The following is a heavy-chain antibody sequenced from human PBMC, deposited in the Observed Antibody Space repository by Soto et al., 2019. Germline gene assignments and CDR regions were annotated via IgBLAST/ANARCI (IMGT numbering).Heavy chain of an antibody. J-gene: IGHJ6*02. CDR2: IYPGDSDT. CDR1: GYRFSSNW. Sequence: GESLKISCKGSGYRFSSNWIGWVRQMPGKGLEWMGIIYPGDSDTKYNPSFQGQVTISADKSITTTYLQWSSLKASDTAIYYCAASIFYYGMDVWGQGTTVTVSS. V-gene: IGHV5-51*01. CDR3: AASIFYYGMDV.